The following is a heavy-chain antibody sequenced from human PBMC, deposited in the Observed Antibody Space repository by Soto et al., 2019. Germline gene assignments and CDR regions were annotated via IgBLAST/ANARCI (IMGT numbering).Heavy chain of an antibody. CDR1: GFTFSAYG. Sequence: GGSLRLSCAASGFTFSAYGMHWVRQAPGKGLEWVALIWYDGSGKYYADSVRGRFTTSRDNSKNTLYLQMDSLSADDTAVYYCARVALPDFWSGSYPDYWGQGTPVTVSS. CDR2: IWYDGSGK. V-gene: IGHV3-33*01. CDR3: ARVALPDFWSGSYPDY. D-gene: IGHD3-3*01. J-gene: IGHJ4*02.